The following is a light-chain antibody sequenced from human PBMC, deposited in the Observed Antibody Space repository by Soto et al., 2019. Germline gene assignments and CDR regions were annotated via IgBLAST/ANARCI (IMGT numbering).Light chain of an antibody. V-gene: IGLV2-14*03. CDR1: SSDVGGYDY. Sequence: QSALTQPASVSGSPGQSITISCTGTSSDVGGYDYVSWYQQHPGKVPKLMIYEVFRRPSGIPDRFSGSKSGNTASLTISGLQAEDEAHYYCCSYTTTSTFVFGGGTKVTVL. J-gene: IGLJ2*01. CDR3: CSYTTTSTFV. CDR2: EVF.